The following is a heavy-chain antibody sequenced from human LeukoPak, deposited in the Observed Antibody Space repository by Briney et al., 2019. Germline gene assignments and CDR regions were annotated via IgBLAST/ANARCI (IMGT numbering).Heavy chain of an antibody. CDR3: AKAGSSGWSSSGGDY. J-gene: IGHJ4*02. CDR2: ISGSGGST. CDR1: GFTFNNFA. Sequence: GGSLRLSCAASGFTFNNFAMSWVRQAPGKGLEWVSTISGSGGSTFYADSVKGRFPISRDNSKNTLFLQMNSLRVEDTAIYYCAKAGSSGWSSSGGDYWGQGSLVILSS. V-gene: IGHV3-23*01. D-gene: IGHD6-19*01.